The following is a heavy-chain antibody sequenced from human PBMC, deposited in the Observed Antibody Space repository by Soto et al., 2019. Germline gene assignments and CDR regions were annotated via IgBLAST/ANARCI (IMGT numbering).Heavy chain of an antibody. Sequence: QVQLQESGPGLVKPSQTLSLTCTVSGDSVSGGDSYWSWIRQPPGKALEWIGYTSFSGYTSYSPSLKSRVTISGDMSKVQCSLRLTSVTAADTAIYYCVRGGNPYHYATSGPGTFDKWGQGTLVSVAS. D-gene: IGHD3-22*01. V-gene: IGHV4-30-4*01. CDR3: VRGGNPYHYATSGPGTFDK. J-gene: IGHJ4*02. CDR2: TSFSGYT. CDR1: GDSVSGGDSY.